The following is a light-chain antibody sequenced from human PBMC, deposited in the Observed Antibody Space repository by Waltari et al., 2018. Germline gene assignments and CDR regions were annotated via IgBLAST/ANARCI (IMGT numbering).Light chain of an antibody. CDR1: NSDVGAYNY. CDR3: CSYAGTFVV. CDR2: DVT. Sequence: QSALTQPRSVSGSPGQSVTISCTGPNSDVGAYNYVSWYQQHPGKAPRLIIYDVTKRPPGVPDRFAGSKSGNTASLTISGLQAEDEAEYYCCSYAGTFVVFGGGTKVTVL. V-gene: IGLV2-11*01. J-gene: IGLJ2*01.